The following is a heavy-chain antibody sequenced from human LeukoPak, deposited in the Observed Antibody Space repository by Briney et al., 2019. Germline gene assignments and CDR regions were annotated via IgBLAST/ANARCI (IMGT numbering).Heavy chain of an antibody. CDR3: ARPPYSSGSFDL. Sequence: GGSLILSCAAAGFTFSNYWMYWVRQAPGKGLLWVSRINSDGNSTIYADSVKGRFTISRDNAKNTLYLQMNSMRAEDTAVYYCARPPYSSGSFDLWGRGTLVTVSS. J-gene: IGHJ2*01. CDR1: GFTFSNYW. D-gene: IGHD6-19*01. V-gene: IGHV3-74*01. CDR2: INSDGNST.